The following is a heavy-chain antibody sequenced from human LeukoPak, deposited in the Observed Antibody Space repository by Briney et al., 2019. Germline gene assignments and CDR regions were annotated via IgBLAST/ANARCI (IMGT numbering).Heavy chain of an antibody. Sequence: GGSLRLSCAASGFTFSNHWMHWVRQAPGKGLVWVSRINSDGSTTSYADAVKGRFTISRDNAKNTLFLQMNSLRAEDTAVYYCARDGGFCTNGVCFFDFWGQGTLVTVSS. J-gene: IGHJ4*02. CDR3: ARDGGFCTNGVCFFDF. CDR1: GFTFSNHW. V-gene: IGHV3-74*01. D-gene: IGHD2-8*01. CDR2: INSDGSTT.